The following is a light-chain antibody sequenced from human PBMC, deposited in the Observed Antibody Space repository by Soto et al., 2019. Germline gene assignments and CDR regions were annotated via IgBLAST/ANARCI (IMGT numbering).Light chain of an antibody. Sequence: QSVLTQPASVSGSPGQSITISCTGTSSDAGYYNYVSWYQQHPGKVPKLMIYDVRYRPSGVSDRFSGSKSGNTASLTLSGLQAEDEADYYCSSYTSTSTLVFGTGTKLTVL. J-gene: IGLJ1*01. V-gene: IGLV2-14*03. CDR3: SSYTSTSTLV. CDR2: DVR. CDR1: SSDAGYYNY.